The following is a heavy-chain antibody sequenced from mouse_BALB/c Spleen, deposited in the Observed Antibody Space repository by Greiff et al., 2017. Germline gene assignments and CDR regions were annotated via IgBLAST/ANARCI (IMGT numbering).Heavy chain of an antibody. J-gene: IGHJ3*01. D-gene: IGHD1-1*01. CDR1: GFTFSSYS. V-gene: IGHV5-6-5*01. CDR2: ISSGGST. CDR3: ARGYYGTPFAY. Sequence: EVMLVESGAGLVKPGGSLKLSCAASGFTFSSYSMSWVRQTPEKRLEWVASISSGGSTYYPDRVMGRFTISRANARNIRYLQMSSLRSEDTAMYYCARGYYGTPFAYWGQGTLVTVSA.